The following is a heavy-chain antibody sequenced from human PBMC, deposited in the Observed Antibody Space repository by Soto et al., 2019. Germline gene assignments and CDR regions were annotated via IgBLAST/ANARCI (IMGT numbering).Heavy chain of an antibody. V-gene: IGHV1-69*01. CDR1: GGTFSSYA. Sequence: VQLVQSGAEVKKPGSSVKVSCKASGGTFSSYAISWVRQAPGQGLEWMGGIIPIFGTANYAQKFQGRVTITADESTSTAYMELSSLRSEDTAVYYCARRYCSGGSCRQYYYYGMDVWGQGTTVTVSS. J-gene: IGHJ6*02. CDR2: IIPIFGTA. D-gene: IGHD2-15*01. CDR3: ARRYCSGGSCRQYYYYGMDV.